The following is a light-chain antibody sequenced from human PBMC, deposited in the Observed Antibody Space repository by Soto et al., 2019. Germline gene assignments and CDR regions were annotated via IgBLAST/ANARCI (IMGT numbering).Light chain of an antibody. Sequence: QSALTQPPSASGSPGQSVTISCTGSSSDVGGYNYVSWYQQHPGKAPKLMIYAVSKRPSGVPDRLSGSKSGNTASLTVSGLPAEDEADYYCSSYGGSNTVVFGGGTKLTVL. V-gene: IGLV2-8*01. CDR1: SSDVGGYNY. CDR3: SSYGGSNTVV. J-gene: IGLJ2*01. CDR2: AVS.